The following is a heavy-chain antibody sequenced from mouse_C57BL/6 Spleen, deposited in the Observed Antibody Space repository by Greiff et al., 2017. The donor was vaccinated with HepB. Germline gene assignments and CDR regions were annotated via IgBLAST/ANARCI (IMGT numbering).Heavy chain of an antibody. J-gene: IGHJ3*01. D-gene: IGHD3-3*01. CDR1: GYTFTSYG. CDR3: ATRISGTGAPFAY. CDR2: IYPRSGNT. Sequence: QVQLQQSGAELARPGASVKLSCKASGYTFTSYGISWVKQRTGQGLEWIGEIYPRSGNTYYNEKFKGKATLTADKSSSTAYMELRSLTSEDSAVYFCATRISGTGAPFAYWGQGTLVTVSA. V-gene: IGHV1-81*01.